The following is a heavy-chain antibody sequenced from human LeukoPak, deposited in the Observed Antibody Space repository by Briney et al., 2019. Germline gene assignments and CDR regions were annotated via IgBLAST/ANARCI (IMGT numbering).Heavy chain of an antibody. V-gene: IGHV1-46*01. CDR2: INPNGGST. J-gene: IGHJ6*02. CDR1: GYTFTSYY. D-gene: IGHD1-26*01. Sequence: ASVKVSCKASGYTFTSYYMHWVRQAPGQGLEWMGIINPNGGSTSYAQKFQGRVTMTRDTSTSTVYMELSSLRSEDTAVYYCALGSGGSYSEGDYYYGMDVWGQGTTVTVSS. CDR3: ALGSGGSYSEGDYYYGMDV.